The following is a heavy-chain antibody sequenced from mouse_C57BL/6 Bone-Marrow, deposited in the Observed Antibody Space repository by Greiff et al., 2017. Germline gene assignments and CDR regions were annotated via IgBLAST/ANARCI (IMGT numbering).Heavy chain of an antibody. V-gene: IGHV1-82*01. CDR2: IYPGDGDT. D-gene: IGHD2-4*01. CDR1: GYAFSSSW. CDR3: ARRGLRTPFAY. Sequence: VQGVESGPELVKPGASVKISCKASGYAFSSSWMNWVKQRPGKGLEWIGRIYPGDGDTNYNGKFKGKATLTADKSSSTAYMQLSSLTSEDSAVYFCARRGLRTPFAYWGQGTLVTVSA. J-gene: IGHJ3*01.